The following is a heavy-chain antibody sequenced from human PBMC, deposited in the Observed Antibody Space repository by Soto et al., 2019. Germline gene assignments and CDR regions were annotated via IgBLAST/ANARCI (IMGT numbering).Heavy chain of an antibody. J-gene: IGHJ6*02. CDR1: GFTFGSYA. Sequence: EVQLLESGGGLVQPGGSLRLSCAASGFTFGSYAMSWVRQAPGKGLEWVSLISGTGDSSEYANSVKGRFTISRDYSKNTLYLQMNNLRAEDTAVYYCAGRVGATNYGMDVWGQGTTVTVSS. CDR2: ISGTGDSS. D-gene: IGHD1-26*01. V-gene: IGHV3-23*01. CDR3: AGRVGATNYGMDV.